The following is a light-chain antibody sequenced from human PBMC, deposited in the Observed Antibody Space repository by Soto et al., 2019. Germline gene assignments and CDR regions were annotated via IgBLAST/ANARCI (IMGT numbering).Light chain of an antibody. CDR2: KVS. V-gene: IGKV2-30*01. Sequence: DVVMTQSPLSLPVTPGQPASISCRSSQSVVYSDGNTYLNWFHQRPGQSPRRLIYKVSDRDSRVPDRFSGSGSGTDFTLKISRVEAEDVGVYYCMQGTHWPYTFGQGTKLEIK. CDR1: QSVVYSDGNTY. J-gene: IGKJ2*01. CDR3: MQGTHWPYT.